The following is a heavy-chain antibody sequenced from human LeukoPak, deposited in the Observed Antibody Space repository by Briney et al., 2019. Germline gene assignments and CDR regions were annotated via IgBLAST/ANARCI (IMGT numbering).Heavy chain of an antibody. CDR3: ARFDYDDAFDI. CDR1: GGSISSYY. CDR2: IYYSGST. D-gene: IGHD4-17*01. V-gene: IGHV4-59*08. Sequence: SETLSLTCTVSGGSISSYYWSWIRQPPGKGLEWIGYIYYSGSTNYIPSLKSRVTISVDTSKNQFSLKLSSVTAADTAVYYCARFDYDDAFDIWGQGTLVTVSS. J-gene: IGHJ4*02.